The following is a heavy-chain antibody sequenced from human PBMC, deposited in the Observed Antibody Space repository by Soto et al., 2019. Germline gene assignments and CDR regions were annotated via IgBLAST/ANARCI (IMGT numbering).Heavy chain of an antibody. J-gene: IGHJ4*02. Sequence: PSETLSLTCTLSVASVNITGDSWHWIRQAPGKGLQWLGYIYYTGTTSYNPSLQSRINITIDTSKDQFSLQLQSVTVADTAVYFCARARDLIRADDFWGQGIQVTVSS. V-gene: IGHV4-30-4*01. CDR2: IYYTGTT. CDR1: VASVNITGDS. D-gene: IGHD1-1*01. CDR3: ARARDLIRADDF.